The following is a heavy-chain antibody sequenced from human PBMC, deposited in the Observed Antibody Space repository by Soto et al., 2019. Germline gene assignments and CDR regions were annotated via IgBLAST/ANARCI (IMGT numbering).Heavy chain of an antibody. J-gene: IGHJ5*02. Sequence: SETLSLTCTVSGGSISSGGYYWSWIRQHPGKGLEWIGYIYYSGSTYYNPSLKSRVTISVDTSKNQFSLRLNSVTAADTAVYYCTRHQTNNYGSGLPFDPWGQGTLVTVSS. D-gene: IGHD3-10*01. CDR3: TRHQTNNYGSGLPFDP. CDR1: GGSISSGGYY. CDR2: IYYSGST. V-gene: IGHV4-31*03.